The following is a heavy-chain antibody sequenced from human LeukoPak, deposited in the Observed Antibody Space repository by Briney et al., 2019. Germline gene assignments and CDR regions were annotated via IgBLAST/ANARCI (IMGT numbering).Heavy chain of an antibody. CDR3: ARVRVGNTAMASGY. V-gene: IGHV3-21*01. D-gene: IGHD5-18*01. CDR2: ISSSSSYI. Sequence: GGSLRLSCAACGFTFSSYSMNWVRQAPGKGLEWVSSISSSSSYIYYADSVKGRFTISRDNAKNSLYLQMNSLRAEDTAVYYCARVRVGNTAMASGYWGQGTLVTVSS. CDR1: GFTFSSYS. J-gene: IGHJ4*02.